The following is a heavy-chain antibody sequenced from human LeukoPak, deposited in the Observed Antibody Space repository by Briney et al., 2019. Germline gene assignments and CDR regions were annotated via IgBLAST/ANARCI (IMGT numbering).Heavy chain of an antibody. CDR3: ARLGGSFGELSTHSDY. J-gene: IGHJ4*02. D-gene: IGHD3-10*01. CDR1: GYSISSGYY. Sequence: PSETLSLTCTVSGYSISSGYYWGWIRQPPGKGLEWIGSIYHSGSTYYNPSLKSRVTISVDTSKNQFSLKLSSVTAADTAVYYCARLGGSFGELSTHSDYWGQGTLVTVSS. CDR2: IYHSGST. V-gene: IGHV4-38-2*02.